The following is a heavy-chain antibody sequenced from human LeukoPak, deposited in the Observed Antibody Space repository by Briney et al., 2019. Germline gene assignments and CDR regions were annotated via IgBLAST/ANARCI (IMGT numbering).Heavy chain of an antibody. V-gene: IGHV1-18*01. D-gene: IGHD2-2*01. CDR1: GYTLTSYG. CDR2: VSAYNGNT. J-gene: IGHJ4*02. CDR3: AKGVVVAPDVTPLDY. Sequence: ASVKVSCKASGYTLTSYGISWVRQAPGQGLEWMGWVSAYNGNTNYAQKLQGRVTMTTDTSTSTAYMELRSLRSDDTAVYYCAKGVVVAPDVTPLDYWGQGTLVTVSS.